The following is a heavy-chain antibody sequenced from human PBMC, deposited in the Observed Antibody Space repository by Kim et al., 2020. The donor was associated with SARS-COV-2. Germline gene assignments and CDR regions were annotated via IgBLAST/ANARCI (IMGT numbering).Heavy chain of an antibody. CDR1: GGSFSGYY. CDR3: ARGKLTRNLPRSAFDI. D-gene: IGHD1-1*01. Sequence: SETLSLTCAVYGGSFSGYYWSWIRQPPGKGLEWIGEINHSGSTNYNPSLKSRVTISVDTSKNQFSLKLSSVTAADTAVYYCARGKLTRNLPRSAFDIWGQGTMVTVSS. J-gene: IGHJ3*02. CDR2: INHSGST. V-gene: IGHV4-34*01.